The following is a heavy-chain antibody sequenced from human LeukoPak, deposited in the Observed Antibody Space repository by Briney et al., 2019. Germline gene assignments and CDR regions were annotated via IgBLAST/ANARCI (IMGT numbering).Heavy chain of an antibody. CDR3: AKGEAPLEWLYYFDY. CDR2: ISYDGSNK. Sequence: GVSLRLSCAASGFTFSSYGMHWVRQAPGKGLEWVAVISYDGSNKYYADSVKGRFTISRDNSKNTLYLQMNSLRAEDTAVYYCAKGEAPLEWLYYFDYWGQGTLVTVSS. V-gene: IGHV3-30*18. CDR1: GFTFSSYG. D-gene: IGHD3-3*01. J-gene: IGHJ4*02.